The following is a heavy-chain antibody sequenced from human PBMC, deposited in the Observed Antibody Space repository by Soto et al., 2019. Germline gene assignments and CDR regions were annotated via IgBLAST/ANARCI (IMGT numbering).Heavy chain of an antibody. V-gene: IGHV3-7*03. J-gene: IGHJ4*02. CDR2: IKQDGSEK. CDR1: GFTFSSYW. CDR3: ARGGRDSSSWYFDY. D-gene: IGHD6-13*01. Sequence: PGGSLRLSCAASGFTFSSYWMSWVRQAPGKGLEWVANIKQDGSEKYYVDSVKGRFTISRDNAKNQFSLRLSSVTAADTAVYYCARGGRDSSSWYFDYWGQGTLVTVSS.